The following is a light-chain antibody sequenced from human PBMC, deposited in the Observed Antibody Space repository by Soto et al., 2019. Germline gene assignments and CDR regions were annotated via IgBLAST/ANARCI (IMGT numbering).Light chain of an antibody. J-gene: IGKJ2*01. CDR3: QQFGTSPPAFT. V-gene: IGKV3-20*01. CDR2: GTS. CDR1: QSFDSRY. Sequence: ESMLTQSPGSLSFSPGERATLSCRASQSFDSRYLAWYQKKPGQAPRLLIYGTSVRATGIPDRFSGSGSGTDFTLTISRLEPEDFAIYYCQQFGTSPPAFTLGQGTKLEI.